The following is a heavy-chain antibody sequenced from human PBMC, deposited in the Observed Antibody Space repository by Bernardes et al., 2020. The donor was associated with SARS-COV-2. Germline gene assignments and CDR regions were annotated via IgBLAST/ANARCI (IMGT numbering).Heavy chain of an antibody. J-gene: IGHJ6*02. Sequence: GGSLRLSCAASGFTFDDYAMHWVRQAPGKGLEWVSGISWNSGSIGYADSVKGRFTISRDNAKNSLYLQMNSLRAEDTALYYCANSQLSGYYYGMDVWGQGTTVTVSS. CDR2: ISWNSGSI. CDR1: GFTFDDYA. CDR3: ANSQLSGYYYGMDV. D-gene: IGHD1-1*01. V-gene: IGHV3-9*01.